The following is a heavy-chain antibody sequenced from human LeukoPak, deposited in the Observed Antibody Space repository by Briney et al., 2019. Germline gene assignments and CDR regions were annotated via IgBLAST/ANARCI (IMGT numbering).Heavy chain of an antibody. CDR1: GFTFSSYA. D-gene: IGHD6-19*01. J-gene: IGHJ4*02. CDR3: AKDGSHTSGWYFPPDSDY. CDR2: ISGSGGST. Sequence: GGSLRLSCAASGFTFSSYAMSWVRQAPGKGLEWVSAISGSGGSTYYADSVKGRFTISRDNSKNTLYLQMNSLRAEDTAVYYCAKDGSHTSGWYFPPDSDYWGQGTLVTVSS. V-gene: IGHV3-23*01.